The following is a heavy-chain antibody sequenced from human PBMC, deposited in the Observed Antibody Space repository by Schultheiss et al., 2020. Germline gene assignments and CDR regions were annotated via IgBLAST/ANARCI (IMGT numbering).Heavy chain of an antibody. J-gene: IGHJ6*02. V-gene: IGHV3-33*06. Sequence: GGSLRLSCAASGFTFSSYGMHWVRQAPGKGLEWVAVIWYDGSNKYYADSVKGRFTISRDNSKNTLYLQMNSLRAEDTAVYYCAKVDGRVVPAAMGGMDVWGQGTTVTVSS. CDR3: AKVDGRVVPAAMGGMDV. CDR1: GFTFSSYG. CDR2: IWYDGSNK. D-gene: IGHD2-2*01.